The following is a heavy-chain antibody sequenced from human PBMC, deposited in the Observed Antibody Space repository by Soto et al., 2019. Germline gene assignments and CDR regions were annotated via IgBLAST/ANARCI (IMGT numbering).Heavy chain of an antibody. V-gene: IGHV1-18*01. J-gene: IGHJ6*02. CDR1: GYTFSIYG. Sequence: QVQLVQSGAEVEKPGASVKVSCKASGYTFSIYGISWVRQAPGQGLEWMGWIAAFNGNTNYAQKLQGRVTMTTDTSTSTAYMELRSLRSDDTAVYYCARDIGAGWELVPHDGMDVWGQGTTVTVSS. D-gene: IGHD1-26*01. CDR3: ARDIGAGWELVPHDGMDV. CDR2: IAAFNGNT.